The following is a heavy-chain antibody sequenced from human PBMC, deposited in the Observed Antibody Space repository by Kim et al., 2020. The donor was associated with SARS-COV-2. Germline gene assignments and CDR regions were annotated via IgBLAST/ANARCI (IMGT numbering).Heavy chain of an antibody. CDR3: ARVVAYSSGWLNWFDP. CDR2: IYYSGST. J-gene: IGHJ5*02. Sequence: SETLYLTCTVSGGSISSYYWSWIRQPPGKGLEWIGYIYYSGSTNYNPSLKSRVTISVDTSKNQFSLKLSSVTAADTAVYYCARVVAYSSGWLNWFDPWGQGTLVTVSS. D-gene: IGHD6-19*01. CDR1: GGSISSYY. V-gene: IGHV4-59*01.